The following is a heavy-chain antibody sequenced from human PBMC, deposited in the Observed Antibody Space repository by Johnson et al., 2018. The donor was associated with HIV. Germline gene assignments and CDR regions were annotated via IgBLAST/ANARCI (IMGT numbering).Heavy chain of an antibody. Sequence: QVQLVESGGGVVQPGGSLRLSSAASGFIFSSYGMHWVRQAPGKGLEWVAFIWYDGSRKYYPDSVKAPFTISRDNSKNTLYLQMNSLGTDDTAVYYCARGMGLQLGNALDIWGQGTMVTVSS. D-gene: IGHD1-1*01. CDR3: ARGMGLQLGNALDI. CDR1: GFIFSSYG. CDR2: IWYDGSRK. J-gene: IGHJ3*02. V-gene: IGHV3-30*02.